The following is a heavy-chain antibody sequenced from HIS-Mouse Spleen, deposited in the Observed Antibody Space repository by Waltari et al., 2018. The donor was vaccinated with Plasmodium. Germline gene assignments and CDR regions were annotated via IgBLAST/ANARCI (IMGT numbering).Heavy chain of an antibody. J-gene: IGHJ4*02. D-gene: IGHD6-19*01. CDR1: GFTFSSYA. V-gene: IGHV3-30*04. CDR3: ARDGGSGWFSDY. Sequence: QVQLVESGGGVVQPGGSLRLSCAASGFTFSSYAMHWVRQDPGQGLAVVAVFSYDGSNKYYAASVKGPFTISRDNSKNTLYLQMNSLRAEDTAVYYCARDGGSGWFSDYWGQGTLVTVSS. CDR2: FSYDGSNK.